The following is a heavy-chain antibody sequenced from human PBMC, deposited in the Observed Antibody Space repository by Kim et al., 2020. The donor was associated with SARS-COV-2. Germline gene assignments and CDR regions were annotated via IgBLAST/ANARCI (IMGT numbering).Heavy chain of an antibody. Sequence: SWNSGSIGNADAVKGRFTSSRDNAKNSLYLQMNSLRAEDTAVYYWANGYGWGQGTLVTVSS. CDR2: SWNSGSI. D-gene: IGHD1-1*01. V-gene: IGHV3-9*01. CDR3: ANGYG. J-gene: IGHJ4*02.